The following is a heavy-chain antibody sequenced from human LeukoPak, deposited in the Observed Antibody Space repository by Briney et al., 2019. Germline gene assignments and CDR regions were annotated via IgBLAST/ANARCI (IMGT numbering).Heavy chain of an antibody. CDR2: IYTSGST. Sequence: SETLSLTCTVSGGSISSYYWSWIRQPAGKGLEWIGRIYTSGSTNYNPSLKSRVTMSVDTSKNQFSLKLSSVTAADTAVYYCARGQYYYGSGSYYFDYWGQGTLVTASS. CDR1: GGSISSYY. J-gene: IGHJ4*02. CDR3: ARGQYYYGSGSYYFDY. V-gene: IGHV4-4*07. D-gene: IGHD3-10*01.